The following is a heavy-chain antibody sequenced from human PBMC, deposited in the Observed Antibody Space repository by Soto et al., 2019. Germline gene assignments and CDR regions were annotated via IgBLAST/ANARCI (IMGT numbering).Heavy chain of an antibody. D-gene: IGHD3-22*01. V-gene: IGHV1-69*13. J-gene: IGHJ3*02. CDR3: ARGYYDSSGYYDRMLAFEI. CDR2: IIPIFGTA. Sequence: SVKVSCKASGGTFSSYAISWVRQAPGQGLEWMGGIIPIFGTANYAQKFQGRVTITADESTSTAYMELSSLRSEDTAVYYCARGYYDSSGYYDRMLAFEIWGQGTMVTVSS. CDR1: GGTFSSYA.